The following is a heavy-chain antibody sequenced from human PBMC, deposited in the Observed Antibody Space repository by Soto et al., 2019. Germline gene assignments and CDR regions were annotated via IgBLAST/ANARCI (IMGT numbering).Heavy chain of an antibody. Sequence: QVQLVQSGAEVKKPGSSVKVSCKASGGTFSSYTISWVRQAPGQGLEWMGRIIPILGIANYAQKFQGRVTITADQSTSTAYMELSSLRSEDTAVYYCAKSYCSSTSCLDYWGQGTLVTVSS. J-gene: IGHJ4*02. V-gene: IGHV1-69*02. CDR1: GGTFSSYT. CDR3: AKSYCSSTSCLDY. CDR2: IIPILGIA. D-gene: IGHD2-2*01.